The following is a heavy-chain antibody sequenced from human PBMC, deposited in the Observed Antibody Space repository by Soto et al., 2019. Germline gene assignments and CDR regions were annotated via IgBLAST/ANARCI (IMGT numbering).Heavy chain of an antibody. V-gene: IGHV1-3*01. CDR2: INAGNGNT. J-gene: IGHJ4*02. CDR1: GYTFTSYA. CDR3: AIYDFGSGRYWGTFDY. D-gene: IGHD3-3*01. Sequence: ASVKVSCKASGYTFTSYAMHWVRQAPGQRLEWMGWINAGNGNTKYSQKFQGRVTITRDTSASTAYMELSSLRSEDTAVYYCAIYDFGSGRYWGTFDYWGQRTLVKVYS.